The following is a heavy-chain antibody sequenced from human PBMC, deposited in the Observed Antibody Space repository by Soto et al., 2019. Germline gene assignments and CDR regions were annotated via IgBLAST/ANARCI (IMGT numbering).Heavy chain of an antibody. CDR2: IYSGGST. D-gene: IGHD6-13*01. V-gene: IGHV3-53*03. Sequence: GGSLRLSCAASGFTVSNNYISWVRQPPGKGLEWVSLIYSGGSTYYADSVKGRFTLSRDNSKNTVYLQMNSLRAEDTAVYYCARAEWGSSYTQYYYALDVWGQGTTVTRLL. J-gene: IGHJ6*02. CDR3: ARAEWGSSYTQYYYALDV. CDR1: GFTVSNNY.